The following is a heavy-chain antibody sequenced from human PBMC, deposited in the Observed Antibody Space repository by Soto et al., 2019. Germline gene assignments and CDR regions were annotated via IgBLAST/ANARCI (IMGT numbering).Heavy chain of an antibody. Sequence: GASVKVSCKASGYTFTSYAMNWVRQAPGQRLEWMGWINAGNGNTKYSQKFQGRVTITRDTSASTAYMELSSLTSEDTAVYYCASVGAYYTILTGYSPHFDYWGQVTLVTVSS. V-gene: IGHV1-3*01. CDR2: INAGNGNT. CDR3: ASVGAYYTILTGYSPHFDY. D-gene: IGHD3-9*01. CDR1: GYTFTSYA. J-gene: IGHJ4*02.